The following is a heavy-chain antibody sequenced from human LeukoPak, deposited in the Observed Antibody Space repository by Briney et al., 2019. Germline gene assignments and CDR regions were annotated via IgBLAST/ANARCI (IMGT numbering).Heavy chain of an antibody. D-gene: IGHD6-13*01. V-gene: IGHV1-2*06. Sequence: ASVKVSCKASGYAFTGHYMHWVRQAPGQGLEWMGRINPNSGGTNYAQKFQGRVTMTRDTSISTAYMELSRLRSDDTAVYYCARDATTYSSSRGALDYWGQGTLVTVSS. CDR2: INPNSGGT. J-gene: IGHJ4*02. CDR1: GYAFTGHY. CDR3: ARDATTYSSSRGALDY.